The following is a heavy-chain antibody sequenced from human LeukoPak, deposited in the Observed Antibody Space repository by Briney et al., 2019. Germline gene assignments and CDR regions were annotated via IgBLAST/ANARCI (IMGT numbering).Heavy chain of an antibody. CDR2: IQYNGSNE. D-gene: IGHD3-10*01. Sequence: GGSLRLSCAASGFTFSSYGMHWVRQAPGKGVEWVAYIQYNGSNEQYAYSMEGRLSISRDSSKNILNLQMNSMRAEVTAVYYCAKDDAWVGFGEWSQGTLVTVSS. CDR1: GFTFSSYG. V-gene: IGHV3-30*02. J-gene: IGHJ4*02. CDR3: AKDDAWVGFGE.